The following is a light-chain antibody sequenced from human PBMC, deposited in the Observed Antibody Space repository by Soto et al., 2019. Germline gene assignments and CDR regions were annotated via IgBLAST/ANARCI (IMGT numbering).Light chain of an antibody. CDR2: GAS. CDR3: QQHGSSPPSWT. V-gene: IGKV3-20*01. Sequence: ETVLTQSPGTLSLSPGERATLFCRASQSVSSNYLAWYQQKPGQAPRLLIYGASSRATGIPDRFSGRGSGTDFSLTISRLEPEDSAVYYCQQHGSSPPSWTFVQGTKVEIK. J-gene: IGKJ1*01. CDR1: QSVSSNY.